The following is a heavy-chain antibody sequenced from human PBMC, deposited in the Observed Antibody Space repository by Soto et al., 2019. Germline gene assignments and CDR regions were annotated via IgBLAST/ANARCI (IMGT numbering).Heavy chain of an antibody. CDR3: ARASSGYGFDAFDI. Sequence: GASVKVSCKASGFTFTSSAMQWVRQARGQRLEWIGWIVVGSGNTNYAQKFQERVTFTRNMSIGIVYMELSSLRYDDTAVYYCARASSGYGFDAFDIWGQGTMVTVSS. CDR2: IVVGSGNT. CDR1: GFTFTSSA. V-gene: IGHV1-58*02. J-gene: IGHJ3*02. D-gene: IGHD5-12*01.